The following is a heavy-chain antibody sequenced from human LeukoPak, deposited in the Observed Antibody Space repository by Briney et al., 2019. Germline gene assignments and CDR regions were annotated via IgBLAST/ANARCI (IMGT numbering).Heavy chain of an antibody. J-gene: IGHJ4*02. V-gene: IGHV1-2*06. CDR2: INPNSGAT. CDR1: GYTFTGYY. Sequence: ASVKVSCKASGYTFTGYYMHWVRQAPGQGRECMGRINPNSGATDYAQKFQGRVTMTRDTSISIAYMELSRVISDDTAVYYCAREGGVLRYFDWSPRHWGQGTLVTVPS. CDR3: AREGGVLRYFDWSPRH. D-gene: IGHD3-9*01.